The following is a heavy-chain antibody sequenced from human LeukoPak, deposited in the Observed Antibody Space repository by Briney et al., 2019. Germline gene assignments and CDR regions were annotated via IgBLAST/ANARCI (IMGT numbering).Heavy chain of an antibody. J-gene: IGHJ4*02. CDR2: INPSGGST. D-gene: IGHD1-26*01. Sequence: ASVKLSCKASGYTFTSYYMHWVRQAPGQGLEWMGIINPSGGSTSYAQKFQGRVTMTRDTSTSTVYMELSSLRSEDTAVCYCARLSIVGAPAYWGQGTLVTVSS. V-gene: IGHV1-46*01. CDR1: GYTFTSYY. CDR3: ARLSIVGAPAY.